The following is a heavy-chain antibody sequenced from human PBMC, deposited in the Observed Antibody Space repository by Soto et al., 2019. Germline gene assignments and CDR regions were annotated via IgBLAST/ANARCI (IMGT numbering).Heavy chain of an antibody. CDR1: GGSISSGDYY. V-gene: IGHV4-30-4*01. J-gene: IGHJ3*02. Sequence: SETLSLTCTVSGGSISSGDYYWSWIRQPPGKGLEWSGYIYYSGSTYYNPSLKSRVTISVDTSKNQFSLKLNSVTAADTAVYYRARASDVGATLLFSGHPDAFDIWGQGTRVTVAS. CDR3: ARASDVGATLLFSGHPDAFDI. CDR2: IYYSGST. D-gene: IGHD1-26*01.